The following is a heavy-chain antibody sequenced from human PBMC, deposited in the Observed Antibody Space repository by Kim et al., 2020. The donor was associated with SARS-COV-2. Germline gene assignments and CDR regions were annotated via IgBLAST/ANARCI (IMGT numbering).Heavy chain of an antibody. V-gene: IGHV3-48*02. D-gene: IGHD3-10*01. Sequence: GGSLRLSCAASGFTFSSYSMNWVRQAPGKGLEWVSYISSSSSTIYYADSVKGRFTISRDNAKNSLYLQMNSLRDEDTAVYYCARGLESYYGSGSYLAAGYYYYYGMDVWGQGTTVTVSS. CDR1: GFTFSSYS. CDR2: ISSSSSTI. CDR3: ARGLESYYGSGSYLAAGYYYYYGMDV. J-gene: IGHJ6*02.